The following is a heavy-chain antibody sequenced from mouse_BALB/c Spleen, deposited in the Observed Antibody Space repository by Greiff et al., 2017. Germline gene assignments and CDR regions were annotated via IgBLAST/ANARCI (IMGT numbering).Heavy chain of an antibody. J-gene: IGHJ4*01. CDR1: GFSLTSYG. V-gene: IGHV2-9*02. D-gene: IGHD3-3*01. CDR3: ARGDGAMDY. Sequence: QVQLKESGPGLVAPSQCLSITCTVSGFSLTSYGVHWVRQPPGKGLEWLGVIWAGGSTNYNSALMSRLSISKDNSKCQVFLIMDSLQTDDTAMYYCARGDGAMDYWGQGTSVTVSS. CDR2: IWAGGST.